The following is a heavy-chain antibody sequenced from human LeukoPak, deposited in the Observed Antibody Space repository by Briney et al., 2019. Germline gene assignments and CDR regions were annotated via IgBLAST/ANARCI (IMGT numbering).Heavy chain of an antibody. Sequence: SETLSLTCTVSGGSISSSEYYWGWIRQPPGKGLEWIGSIYYNGITYYNPSLKSRVTISVDTSKNQFSLKLSSVTAADTAVYYCAGDLNIGYCTNGVCYSHWFDPWGQGTLVTVSS. J-gene: IGHJ5*02. CDR2: IYYNGIT. CDR1: GGSISSSEYY. V-gene: IGHV4-39*01. CDR3: AGDLNIGYCTNGVCYSHWFDP. D-gene: IGHD2-8*01.